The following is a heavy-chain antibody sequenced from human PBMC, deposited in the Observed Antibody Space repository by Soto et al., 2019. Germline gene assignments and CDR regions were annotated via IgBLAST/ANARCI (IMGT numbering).Heavy chain of an antibody. Sequence: TSETLSLTCAVSGYSISSGYYWGWIRQPPGKGLEWIGTIYHSGSTYYNPSLKSRVTISVDTSKNQFSLKLNSVTAADTAVYYCARIPLPARGWGPWIHFYYDSWGRGAPVTVSS. V-gene: IGHV4-38-2*01. D-gene: IGHD3-16*01. J-gene: IGHJ1*01. CDR2: IYHSGST. CDR1: GYSISSGYY. CDR3: ARIPLPARGWGPWIHFYYDS.